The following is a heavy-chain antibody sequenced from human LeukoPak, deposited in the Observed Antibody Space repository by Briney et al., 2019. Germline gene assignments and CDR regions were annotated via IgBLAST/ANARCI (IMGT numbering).Heavy chain of an antibody. Sequence: GGSLRLTCAASRFRFRDYAISWVRQAPGKGLEWVSGIGSDDRTHYAETVKGRFAISRGMDESTLFLQMNSLRAEDTALYYCLIDLCYWAAMDVWGQGTTVTVS. CDR2: IGSDDRT. CDR3: LIDLCYWAAMDV. CDR1: RFRFRDYA. V-gene: IGHV3-23*01. D-gene: IGHD2-8*02. J-gene: IGHJ6*02.